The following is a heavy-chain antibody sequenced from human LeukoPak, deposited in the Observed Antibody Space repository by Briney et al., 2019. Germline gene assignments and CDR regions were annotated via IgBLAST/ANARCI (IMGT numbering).Heavy chain of an antibody. Sequence: GGSLRLFCAASGFTFSSYAMSWVRQAPGKGLEWVAAISGSGGSTYCGDSVTGRFPISRDNSKPPLSLQMHSLRAEDTAVYYWANIQAMVRGVTADYWGQGTLVTVSS. CDR2: ISGSGGST. J-gene: IGHJ4*02. V-gene: IGHV3-23*01. CDR3: ANIQAMVRGVTADY. CDR1: GFTFSSYA. D-gene: IGHD3-10*01.